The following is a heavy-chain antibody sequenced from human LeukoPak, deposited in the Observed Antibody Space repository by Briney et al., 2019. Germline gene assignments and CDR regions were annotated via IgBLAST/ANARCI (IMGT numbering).Heavy chain of an antibody. CDR2: INHSGST. CDR3: ARHSPRGYYDSSGYYDY. V-gene: IGHV4-34*01. J-gene: IGHJ4*02. CDR1: GGSFSGYY. D-gene: IGHD3-22*01. Sequence: PSETLSLTCAVYGGSFSGYYWSWIRQPPGKGLEWIGEINHSGSTNYNPSLKSRVTISVDTSKNQFSLKLSSVTAADTAVYYCARHSPRGYYDSSGYYDYWGQGTLVTVSS.